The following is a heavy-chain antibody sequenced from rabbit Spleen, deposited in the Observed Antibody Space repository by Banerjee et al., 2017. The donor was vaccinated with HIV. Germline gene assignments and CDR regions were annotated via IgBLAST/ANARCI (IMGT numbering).Heavy chain of an antibody. CDR2: IYAGSGRFT. CDR1: GFSFTRTDY. Sequence: QEQLKESGGGLVQPGGSLKLSCKASGFSFTRTDYMCWVRQAPGRGLEWIACIYAGSGRFTYYANWAKCRFTIAKTSSTTMTLQMTSLTAADTATYFCARDLAGVIGWNFGWWGPGTLVTVS. V-gene: IGHV1S45*01. CDR3: ARDLAGVIGWNFGW. J-gene: IGHJ4*01. D-gene: IGHD4-1*01.